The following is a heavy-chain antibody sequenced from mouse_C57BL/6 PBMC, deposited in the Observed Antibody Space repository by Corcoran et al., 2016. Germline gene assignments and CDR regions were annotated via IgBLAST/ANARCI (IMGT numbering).Heavy chain of an antibody. Sequence: QDQLQQSGAELARPGASEKLSCKAFGYTVTSYGRSRGKQRNGQGLEWIGEIYPRSGNTYYNEKFKGKATLTAVKSSSTAYMELRSLTSEDSAVYFCGYYGNYVRAMDYWGQGTSVTVSS. D-gene: IGHD2-1*01. CDR3: GYYGNYVRAMDY. J-gene: IGHJ4*01. CDR1: GYTVTSYG. CDR2: IYPRSGNT. V-gene: IGHV1-81*01.